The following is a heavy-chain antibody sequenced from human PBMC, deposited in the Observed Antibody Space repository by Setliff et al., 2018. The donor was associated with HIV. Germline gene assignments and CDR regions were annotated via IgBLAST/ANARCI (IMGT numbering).Heavy chain of an antibody. CDR3: ARVPTSSWYVTTQRTKEYFHQ. J-gene: IGHJ1*01. V-gene: IGHV4-4*02. CDR1: GGPIRSPNW. Sequence: SETLSLTCTVSGGPIRSPNWWSWVRQPPGKGLEWIGEIFHGGNTNYSPSLESRVTLSVDKSNNQFSLRLSSVTAADTAIYYCARVPTSSWYVTTQRTKEYFHQWGQGTLVTVSS. D-gene: IGHD6-13*01. CDR2: IFHGGNT.